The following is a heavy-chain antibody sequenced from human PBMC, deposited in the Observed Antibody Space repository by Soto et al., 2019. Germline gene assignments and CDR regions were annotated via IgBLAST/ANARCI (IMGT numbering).Heavy chain of an antibody. CDR2: ISYDGKNK. CDR3: ARGGAGYCSGGSCYTFDY. V-gene: IGHV3-30*04. CDR1: AFTFSSYA. J-gene: IGHJ4*02. Sequence: QVQLVESGGGVVQPGRSLRLSCAASAFTFSSYAMHWVRQAPGKGLEWVAVISYDGKNKYYADSVQGRFTISRDNSKNTLYLQVNSLRPEDMAVYYCARGGAGYCSGGSCYTFDYWGQGTLVTVSS. D-gene: IGHD2-15*01.